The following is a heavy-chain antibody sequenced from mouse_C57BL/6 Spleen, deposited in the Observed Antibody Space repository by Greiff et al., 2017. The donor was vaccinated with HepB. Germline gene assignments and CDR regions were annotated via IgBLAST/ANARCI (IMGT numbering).Heavy chain of an antibody. CDR3: ARRALHWYFDV. V-gene: IGHV5-16*01. CDR2: INYDGSST. Sequence: EVQLVESEGGLVQPGSSMKLSCTASGFTFSDYYMAWVRQVPEKGLEWVANINYDGSSTYYLDSLKSRFIISRDNAKNILYLQMSSLKSEDTATYYCARRALHWYFDVWGTGTTVTVSS. CDR1: GFTFSDYY. J-gene: IGHJ1*03.